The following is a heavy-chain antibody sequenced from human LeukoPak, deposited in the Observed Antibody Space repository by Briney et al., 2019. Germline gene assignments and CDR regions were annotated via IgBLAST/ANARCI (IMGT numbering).Heavy chain of an antibody. V-gene: IGHV4-59*08. D-gene: IGHD3-10*01. Sequence: PSETLSLTCTVSGGSISSYYWSWIRQPPGKGLEWIGYIYYSGSANYNPSLKSRVTISVDTSKNQFSLKLSSVTAADTAVYYCARAYGSGSYYKVGYYFDYWGQGTLVTVSS. CDR2: IYYSGSA. J-gene: IGHJ4*02. CDR3: ARAYGSGSYYKVGYYFDY. CDR1: GGSISSYY.